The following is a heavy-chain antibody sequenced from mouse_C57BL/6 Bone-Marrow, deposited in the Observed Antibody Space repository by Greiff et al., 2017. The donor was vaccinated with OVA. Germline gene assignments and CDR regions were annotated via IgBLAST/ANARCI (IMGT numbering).Heavy chain of an antibody. D-gene: IGHD2-3*01. V-gene: IGHV1-26*01. CDR2: INPNNGGT. J-gene: IGHJ2*01. Sequence: EVQLQQSGPELVKPGASVKISCKASGYTFTDYYMNWVKQSHGKSLEWIGDINPNNGGTSYNQKFKGKATLTVDKSSSTAYMELRSLTSEDSAVYYCARDYDGTFDYWGQGTTLTVSS. CDR3: ARDYDGTFDY. CDR1: GYTFTDYY.